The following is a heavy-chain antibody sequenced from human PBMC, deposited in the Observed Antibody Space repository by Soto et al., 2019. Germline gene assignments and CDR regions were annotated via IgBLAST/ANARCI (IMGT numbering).Heavy chain of an antibody. CDR2: IIPMFGTA. CDR1: GDTFSSYA. J-gene: IGHJ5*02. V-gene: IGHV1-69*13. CDR3: XXXXXXXXXXAGXXXP. Sequence: VKVSCKASGDTFSSYAINWVRQAPGQGLEWMGGIIPMFGTANYAQKFKGRVTITAGESTSTVYMELSSLRSEDTAVYYCXXXXXXXXXXAGXXXPXXQGTX.